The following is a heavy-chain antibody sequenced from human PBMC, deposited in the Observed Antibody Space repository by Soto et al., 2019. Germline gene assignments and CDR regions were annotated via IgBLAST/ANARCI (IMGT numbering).Heavy chain of an antibody. CDR2: INGDASST. V-gene: IGHV3-74*01. CDR3: ARDRSYAMEV. Sequence: GGSLRLSCEASGFSIRDYWMHWVRQAPGEGLVWVSCINGDASSTTYADSVKGRFTISRDDAKNTVYLQMTGLRAEDTAVYFCARDRSYAMEVWGQGTRVTVSS. CDR1: GFSIRDYW. J-gene: IGHJ6*02.